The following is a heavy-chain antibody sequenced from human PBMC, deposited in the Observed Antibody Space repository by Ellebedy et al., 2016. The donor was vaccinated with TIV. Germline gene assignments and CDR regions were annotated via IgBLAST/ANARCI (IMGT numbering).Heavy chain of an antibody. CDR1: GFIIDDFY. V-gene: IGHV3-69-1*01. CDR3: ARGPDGFNSFDY. CDR2: ISLRYT. J-gene: IGHJ4*02. Sequence: GGSLRLSCETSGFIIDDFYINWVRQRPGKGLEWVSYISLRYTNYADSVKGRFTISRDNAKNLVYLQMNSLRVDDTGVYYCARGPDGFNSFDYWGRGTLVTVSS. D-gene: IGHD5-24*01.